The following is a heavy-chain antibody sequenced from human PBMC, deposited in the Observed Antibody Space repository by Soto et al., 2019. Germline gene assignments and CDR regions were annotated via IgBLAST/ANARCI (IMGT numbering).Heavy chain of an antibody. CDR2: ISYDGSNK. CDR1: GFTFSSYA. J-gene: IGHJ4*02. Sequence: RLSCAASGFTFSSYAMHWVRQAPGKGLEWVAVISYDGSNKYYADSVKGRFTISRDNSKNTLYLQMNSLRAEDTAVYYCARDTYDSSGYYGLWGQGTLVTVSS. D-gene: IGHD3-22*01. CDR3: ARDTYDSSGYYGL. V-gene: IGHV3-30-3*01.